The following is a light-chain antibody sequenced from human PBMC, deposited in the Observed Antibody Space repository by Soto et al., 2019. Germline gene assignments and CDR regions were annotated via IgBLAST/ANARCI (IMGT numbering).Light chain of an antibody. J-gene: IGKJ1*01. CDR1: QSVSGNY. CDR2: GTS. Sequence: DSVLTQSPGTLSLSPGERATLSCRASQSVSGNYLAWYQHKPGQTPRLLIYGTSIRSTGIPGRFSGSGSWTDFNLNIARLEAEDFAVYYCQQYGSSPQKTFGQGTKVDIK. CDR3: QQYGSSPQKT. V-gene: IGKV3-20*01.